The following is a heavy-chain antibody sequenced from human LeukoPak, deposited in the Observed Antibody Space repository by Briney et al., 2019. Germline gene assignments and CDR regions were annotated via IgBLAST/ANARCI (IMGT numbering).Heavy chain of an antibody. Sequence: PSETLSLTCTVSGGSISSSSYYWGWIRQPPGKGLEWIGSIYYSGSTYYNPSLKSRVTISVDTSKNQFSLKLSSVTAADTAVYYCARHSNVLRYFDWLDSVGPLDYWGQGTLVTVSS. J-gene: IGHJ4*02. V-gene: IGHV4-39*01. CDR1: GGSISSSSYY. D-gene: IGHD3-9*01. CDR2: IYYSGST. CDR3: ARHSNVLRYFDWLDSVGPLDY.